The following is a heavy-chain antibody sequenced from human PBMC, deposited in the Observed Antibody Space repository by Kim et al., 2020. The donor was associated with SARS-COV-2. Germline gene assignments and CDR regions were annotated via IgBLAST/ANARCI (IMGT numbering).Heavy chain of an antibody. Sequence: GGSLRLSCTASGFTFGDNAMSWVRQAPGKGLEWVGFIRSKAYGGTTEYAASVKGRFTISRDDSKSIAYLQMNILKTEDTAVYYCTRAHNIGSCAYYYYYYMDVWGKGTTVTVSS. J-gene: IGHJ6*03. CDR1: GFTFGDNA. V-gene: IGHV3-49*04. CDR3: TRAHNIGSCAYYYYYYMDV. CDR2: IRSKAYGGTT. D-gene: IGHD1-26*01.